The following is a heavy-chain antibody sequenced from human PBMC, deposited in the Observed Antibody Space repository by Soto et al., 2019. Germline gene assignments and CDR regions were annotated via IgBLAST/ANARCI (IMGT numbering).Heavy chain of an antibody. CDR2: IYYSGST. D-gene: IGHD3-22*01. V-gene: IGHV4-59*01. Sequence: SETLSLTCTVSGGSISSYYWSWIRQPPGKGLEWIGYIYYSGSTNYNPSLKSRVTISVDTSKNQFSLKLSSVTAADTAVYYCASLSPNYYDSSGYYPTDYWGQGTLVTVSS. J-gene: IGHJ4*02. CDR3: ASLSPNYYDSSGYYPTDY. CDR1: GGSISSYY.